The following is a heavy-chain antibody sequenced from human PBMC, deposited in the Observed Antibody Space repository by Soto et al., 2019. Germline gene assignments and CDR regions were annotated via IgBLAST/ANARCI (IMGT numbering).Heavy chain of an antibody. CDR3: ARASGLCSGGSCYGVWFDP. Sequence: QVQLQESGPGLVKPSQTLSLTCTVSGGSISSGDYYWSWIRQPPGKGLEWIGYIYYSGSTYYNPSLKSRVTMSVDTSKNPFSLKLSSVTAADTAVYYCARASGLCSGGSCYGVWFDPWGQGTLVTVSS. CDR2: IYYSGST. V-gene: IGHV4-30-4*01. D-gene: IGHD2-15*01. J-gene: IGHJ5*02. CDR1: GGSISSGDYY.